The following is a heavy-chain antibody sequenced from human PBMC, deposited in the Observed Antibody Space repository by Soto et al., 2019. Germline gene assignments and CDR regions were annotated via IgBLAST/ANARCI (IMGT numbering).Heavy chain of an antibody. Sequence: SETLSLTCVVYGGSFSLYYWSWLRQPPGKGLEWIGEINDSGSTNYNPSLKSRVTISVDTSKNQFSLKLSSVTAADTAVYYCARVPDRWGQGTLVTVSS. CDR1: GGSFSLYY. CDR2: INDSGST. J-gene: IGHJ4*02. D-gene: IGHD2-2*01. V-gene: IGHV4-34*01. CDR3: ARVPDR.